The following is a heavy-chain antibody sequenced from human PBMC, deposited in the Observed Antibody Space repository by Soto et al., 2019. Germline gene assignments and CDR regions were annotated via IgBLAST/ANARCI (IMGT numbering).Heavy chain of an antibody. CDR2: ISSSSSTI. Sequence: GGSLRLSWAASGFTFISYSMNWVLQAPGKGLEWVSYISSSSSTIYYADSVKGRFTISRDNAKNSLYLQMNSLRAEDTAVYYCARDSRSGYSSSWYTNYYYYYMDVWGKGTTVTVSS. CDR1: GFTFISYS. V-gene: IGHV3-48*01. D-gene: IGHD6-13*01. CDR3: ARDSRSGYSSSWYTNYYYYYMDV. J-gene: IGHJ6*03.